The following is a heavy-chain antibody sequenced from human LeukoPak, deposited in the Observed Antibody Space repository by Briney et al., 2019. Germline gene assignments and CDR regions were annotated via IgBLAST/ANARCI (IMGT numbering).Heavy chain of an antibody. V-gene: IGHV3-7*01. CDR2: IKQDGSEK. Sequence: GGSLRLSCAASGFIFSSYWMSWVRQAPGKGLEWVANIKQDGSEKYYVDSVKGRFTISRDNAKNSLYLQMNSLRAEDTAVYYCARDAPYYGAVDYWGQGTLVTVSS. J-gene: IGHJ4*02. CDR1: GFIFSSYW. CDR3: ARDAPYYGAVDY. D-gene: IGHD4-17*01.